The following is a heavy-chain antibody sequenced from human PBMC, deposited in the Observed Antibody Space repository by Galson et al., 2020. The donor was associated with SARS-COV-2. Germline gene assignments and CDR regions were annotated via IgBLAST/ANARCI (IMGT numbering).Heavy chain of an antibody. CDR3: ARAAREGCSSTSCRYYYYYYMDV. D-gene: IGHD2-2*01. Sequence: GGSLRLSCAASGFTFSSYDMHWVRQATGKGLEWVSAIGTAGDTYYPGSVKGRFTISRENAKNSLYLQMNSLRAGDTAVYYCARAAREGCSSTSCRYYYYYYMDVWGKVTTVTVSS. J-gene: IGHJ6*03. CDR1: GFTFSSYD. CDR2: IGTAGDT. V-gene: IGHV3-13*01.